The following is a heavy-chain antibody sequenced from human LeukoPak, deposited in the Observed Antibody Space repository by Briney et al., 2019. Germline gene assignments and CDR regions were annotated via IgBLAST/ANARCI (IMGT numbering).Heavy chain of an antibody. CDR2: ISSSSSYI. J-gene: IGHJ6*02. CDR3: ARAGYSSSSRTSYGMDV. V-gene: IGHV3-21*01. Sequence: GGSLRLSCAASGFIFSSYSMNWVRQAPGKGLEWVSSISSSSSYIYYADSVKGRFTISRDNAKNSLYLQMNSLRAEDTAVYYCARAGYSSSSRTSYGMDVWGQGTTVTVSS. CDR1: GFIFSSYS. D-gene: IGHD6-6*01.